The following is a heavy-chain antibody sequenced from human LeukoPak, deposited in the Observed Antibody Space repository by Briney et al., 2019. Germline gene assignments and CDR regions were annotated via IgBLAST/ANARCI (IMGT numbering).Heavy chain of an antibody. CDR2: VDPEDGET. V-gene: IGHV1-69-2*01. CDR3: LIDRIDRAFDV. Sequence: GASVKVSCKASGYTFTDHYIHWVQQAPGKGPGWMGRVDPEDGETVYAEKFQGRIAITADTSTDTAYMELTSVRVEDTAVYYCLIDRIDRAFDVWGQGTSVSISS. J-gene: IGHJ6*02. CDR1: GYTFTDHY.